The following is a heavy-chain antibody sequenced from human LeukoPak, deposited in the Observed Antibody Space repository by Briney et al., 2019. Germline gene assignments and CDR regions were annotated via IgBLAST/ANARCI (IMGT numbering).Heavy chain of an antibody. J-gene: IGHJ5*02. D-gene: IGHD6-13*01. CDR2: MNPNRGNT. V-gene: IGHV1-8*01. Sequence: VXXXXKGSGYTFTSYDINWVRQAPGQGVEWMGWMNPNRGNTGYAQQFQGRVTMTTNTSISTAYMELSSLRSEDTAVYYCARKRIAAAARGDWFDPWGQGTLVTVSS. CDR1: GYTFTSYD. CDR3: ARKRIAAAARGDWFDP.